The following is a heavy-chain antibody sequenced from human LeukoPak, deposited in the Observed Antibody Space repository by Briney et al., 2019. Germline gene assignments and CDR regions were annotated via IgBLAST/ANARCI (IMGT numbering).Heavy chain of an antibody. CDR2: INPSGGST. Sequence: GASVKVSCKASGYTFTSYYMYWVRQAPGQGREWMGIINPSGGSTNYAQKFQGRVTMTGDTSTSTVYMELSSLRYEDTAVYYCAGDQAYSSGWLKSAYYYYGMDVWGQGTTVTVSS. D-gene: IGHD6-19*01. CDR1: GYTFTSYY. J-gene: IGHJ6*02. CDR3: AGDQAYSSGWLKSAYYYYGMDV. V-gene: IGHV1-46*01.